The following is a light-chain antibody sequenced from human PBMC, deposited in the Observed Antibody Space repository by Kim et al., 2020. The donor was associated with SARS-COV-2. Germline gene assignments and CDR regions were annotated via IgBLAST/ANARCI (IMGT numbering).Light chain of an antibody. CDR3: QSYDSSLSGSGV. Sequence: GTISCPGSSSNIGAGYDVHWYQQLPGTAPKLLIYGNSNRPSGVPDRFSGSKSGTSASLAITGLQAEDEADYYCQSYDSSLSGSGVFGTGTKVTVL. J-gene: IGLJ1*01. V-gene: IGLV1-40*01. CDR1: SSNIGAGYD. CDR2: GNS.